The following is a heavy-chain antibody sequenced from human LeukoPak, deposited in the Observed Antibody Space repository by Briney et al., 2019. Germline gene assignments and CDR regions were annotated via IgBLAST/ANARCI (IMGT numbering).Heavy chain of an antibody. CDR1: GGSISSGSHY. CDR3: ARETRFCISGTCYTGFEY. J-gene: IGHJ4*02. Sequence: RPSETLSLTCTVSGGSISSGSHYWNWIRQPAGKGLEWIGRIYTSGTTSYNPSLKSRVTISVDASKKQFSPRLNSVTAADTAVYYCARETRFCISGTCYTGFEYWGQGTLVTVSS. CDR2: IYTSGTT. V-gene: IGHV4-61*02. D-gene: IGHD2-2*02.